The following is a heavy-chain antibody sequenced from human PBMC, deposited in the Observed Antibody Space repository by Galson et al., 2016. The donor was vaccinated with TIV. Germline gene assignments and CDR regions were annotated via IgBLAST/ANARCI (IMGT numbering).Heavy chain of an antibody. CDR2: ISAGGGRT. Sequence: SLRLSCAASGFTFSSFAMSWVRQAPGKGLEWVSRISAGGGRTDYTDSVKGRFTISRDNPKNTLYLQMSSLRADDTAVYLCAKMDSSGFDYVRRFDFWGQGTLATVSS. CDR3: AKMDSSGFDYVRRFDF. CDR1: GFTFSSFA. D-gene: IGHD3-22*01. J-gene: IGHJ4*02. V-gene: IGHV3-23*01.